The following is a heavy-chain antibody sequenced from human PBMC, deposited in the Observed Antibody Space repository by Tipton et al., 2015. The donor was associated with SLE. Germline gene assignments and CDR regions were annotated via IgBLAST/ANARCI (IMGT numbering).Heavy chain of an antibody. J-gene: IGHJ5*02. V-gene: IGHV4-59*12. CDR3: ARGEWLVREGFDP. Sequence: PGLVKPSETLSLTCAVYGGSFSGYYWSWIRQPPGKGLEWIGYIYYSGSTHYNPSLKSRVTISVDTSKNQFSLKLSSVTAADTAVYYCARGEWLVREGFDPWGQGTLVTVSS. CDR2: IYYSGST. D-gene: IGHD6-19*01. CDR1: GGSFSGYY.